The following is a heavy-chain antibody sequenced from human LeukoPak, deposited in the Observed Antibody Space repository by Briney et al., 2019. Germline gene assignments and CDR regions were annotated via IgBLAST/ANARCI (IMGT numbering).Heavy chain of an antibody. V-gene: IGHV3-23*01. D-gene: IGHD3-22*01. CDR3: AKRSSISSGYFDF. CDR1: GFTFSSYD. J-gene: IGHJ4*02. CDR2: ITGSGAST. Sequence: GGSLRLSCAASGFTFSSYDMTWVRQAPGKGLEWVSAITGSGASTNYADSVKGRFTISRDNSKNTIYLQMNSLRAEDTAIYYCAKRSSISSGYFDFWGRGTLVTVSS.